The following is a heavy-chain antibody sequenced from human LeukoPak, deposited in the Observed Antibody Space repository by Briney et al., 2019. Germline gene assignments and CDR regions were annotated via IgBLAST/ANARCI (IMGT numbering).Heavy chain of an antibody. V-gene: IGHV3-21*01. CDR2: ISSSSSYI. CDR1: GFTFSRHS. D-gene: IGHD3-10*01. J-gene: IGHJ6*04. Sequence: GGSLRLSCAASGFTFSRHSIDWVRQAPGKGLEWVSSISSSSSYIYYADSVKGRFTISRDNARNSLYLQMNSLRAEDTAVYYCVRGKANYGSGSDVWGKGTTVTVSS. CDR3: VRGKANYGSGSDV.